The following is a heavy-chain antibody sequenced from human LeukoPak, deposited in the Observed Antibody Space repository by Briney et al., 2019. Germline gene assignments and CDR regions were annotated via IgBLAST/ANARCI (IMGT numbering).Heavy chain of an antibody. J-gene: IGHJ4*02. V-gene: IGHV1-69*01. D-gene: IGHD1-1*01. Sequence: GASVKVSCKASGGTFSNYAFSWVRQASGQGLEWMGGIIPIFGAANYAQKLQGRATITADESTTTAYMELSSLRSEDTAVYYCASQRTAGSLALCFDYWGQGTLVTVSS. CDR3: ASQRTAGSLALCFDY. CDR2: IIPIFGAA. CDR1: GGTFSNYA.